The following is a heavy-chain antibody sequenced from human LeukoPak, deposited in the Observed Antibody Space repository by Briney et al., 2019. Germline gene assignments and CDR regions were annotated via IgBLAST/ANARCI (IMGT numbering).Heavy chain of an antibody. V-gene: IGHV4-34*01. D-gene: IGHD1-14*01. Sequence: SETLSLTCTVSGGYISTYYWSWIRQSPGKGLEWIGEINHSGTTNYNPSLKGRVTLSLDTSKNQFSLNLTSVTAADTAVYYCAETGEISSIWGRGTMVTVSS. CDR3: AETGEISSI. J-gene: IGHJ3*02. CDR1: GGYISTYY. CDR2: INHSGTT.